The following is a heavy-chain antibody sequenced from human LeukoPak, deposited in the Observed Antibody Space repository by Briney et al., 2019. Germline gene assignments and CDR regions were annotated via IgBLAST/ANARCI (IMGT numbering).Heavy chain of an antibody. CDR2: INHSGST. J-gene: IGHJ4*02. Sequence: SETLSLTCAVYGGSFSGYYWSWIRQPPGKGLEWIGEINHSGSTNYNPSLKSRVTISVDTSKNQFSLKLSSVTAADTAVYYCARLRVHDYGVDYWGQGTLVTVSS. CDR3: ARLRVHDYGVDY. V-gene: IGHV4-34*01. D-gene: IGHD4-17*01. CDR1: GGSFSGYY.